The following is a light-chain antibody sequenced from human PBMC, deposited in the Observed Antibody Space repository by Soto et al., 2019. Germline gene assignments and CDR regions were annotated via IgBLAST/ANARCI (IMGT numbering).Light chain of an antibody. CDR1: QSVRSSS. CDR3: QQYGNSPRT. V-gene: IGKV3-20*01. CDR2: GAS. J-gene: IGKJ1*01. Sequence: ETVLTQSPGTLSLSPGERATLSCRASQSVRSSSLAWYQQKPGQAPRLLIYGASGRATGIPDRFSGSGSGTDFTLTISRLEPEDFAVYYCQQYGNSPRTFGQGTKVEIK.